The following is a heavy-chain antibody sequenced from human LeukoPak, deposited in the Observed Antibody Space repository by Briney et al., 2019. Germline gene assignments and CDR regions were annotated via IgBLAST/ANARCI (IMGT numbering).Heavy chain of an antibody. J-gene: IGHJ4*02. V-gene: IGHV1-8*03. D-gene: IGHD6-13*01. CDR3: ASHSAAGPYYFDY. CDR1: GYTFTSYD. Sequence: ASVKVSCKAPGYTFTSYDINWVRQATGQGLEWMGWMNPNSGNTGYAQKFQGRVTITRNTSISTAYMELSSLRAEDTAVYYCASHSAAGPYYFDYWGQGTLVTVSS. CDR2: MNPNSGNT.